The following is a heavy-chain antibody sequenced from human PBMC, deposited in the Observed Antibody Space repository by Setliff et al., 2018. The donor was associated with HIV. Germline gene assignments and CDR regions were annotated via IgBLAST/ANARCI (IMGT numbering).Heavy chain of an antibody. CDR1: GFTFSFHA. D-gene: IGHD2-2*01. J-gene: IGHJ4*02. CDR3: ARLRLFSSALDY. Sequence: GGSLRLSCAASGFTFSFHAMTWVRQAPGKGLEWVSSISSSSYIYYADSVKGRFTLSRDNSKNTLFLQMNSLRPEDTAVFYCARLRLFSSALDYWGQGTLVTVSS. V-gene: IGHV3-21*01. CDR2: ISSSSYI.